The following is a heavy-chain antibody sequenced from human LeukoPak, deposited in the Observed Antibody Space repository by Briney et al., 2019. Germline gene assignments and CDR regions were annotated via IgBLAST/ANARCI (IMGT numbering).Heavy chain of an antibody. CDR3: ARVDGTGFWSGYYPNNDSYYYYGMDV. CDR2: INRDGSSS. Sequence: GGSLRLSCAASGFTFSRYWMLWVRQAPGKGMVWVSRINRDGSSSSYADSVEARFTIPRDNANNTLYLQMNSLRAEDTAVYYCARVDGTGFWSGYYPNNDSYYYYGMDVWGQGTTVTVSS. D-gene: IGHD3-3*01. V-gene: IGHV3-74*01. J-gene: IGHJ6*02. CDR1: GFTFSRYW.